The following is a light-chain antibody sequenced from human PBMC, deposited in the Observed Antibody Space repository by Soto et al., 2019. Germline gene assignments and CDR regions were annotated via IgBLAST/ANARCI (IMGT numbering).Light chain of an antibody. CDR3: QQYDSTPYT. V-gene: IGKV4-1*01. CDR1: QSVLYSSNNKNY. Sequence: DIVMTQSPDSLAVSLGERATINCKSRQSVLYSSNNKNYLSWYQQKPGQPPKLLIYWASTRESGVPDRFSGSGSGTDFTLTISSLLAEDVAVYYCQQYDSTPYTFGQGTKLEIK. J-gene: IGKJ2*01. CDR2: WAS.